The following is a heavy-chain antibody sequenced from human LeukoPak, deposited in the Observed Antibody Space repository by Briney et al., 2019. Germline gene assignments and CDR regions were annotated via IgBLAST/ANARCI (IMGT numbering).Heavy chain of an antibody. Sequence: GASVKVSCKAAGYTFTSYGIGWVRQALGQGLEWMGWISGYSDNTNYAQNLQDRVTMTTDTSTSTAYMELRSLRSDDTAVYYCARVRNYYDSSGYYLGYYYYMDVWGKGTTVTISS. CDR2: ISGYSDNT. CDR1: GYTFTSYG. V-gene: IGHV1-18*01. J-gene: IGHJ6*03. CDR3: ARVRNYYDSSGYYLGYYYYMDV. D-gene: IGHD3-22*01.